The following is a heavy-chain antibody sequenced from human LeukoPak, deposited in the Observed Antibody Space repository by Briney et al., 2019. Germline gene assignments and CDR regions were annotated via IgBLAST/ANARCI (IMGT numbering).Heavy chain of an antibody. Sequence: GGSLRLSCAASGFTFSSYSMNWVRQAPGKGLEWVSSISSSSSYIYYADSVKGRFTISRDNAKNSLYLQMNSLRAEDTAVYYCARAPITHYNNQYYFDYWGQGTLVTVSS. CDR1: GFTFSSYS. CDR2: ISSSSSYI. D-gene: IGHD4-4*01. V-gene: IGHV3-21*01. CDR3: ARAPITHYNNQYYFDY. J-gene: IGHJ4*02.